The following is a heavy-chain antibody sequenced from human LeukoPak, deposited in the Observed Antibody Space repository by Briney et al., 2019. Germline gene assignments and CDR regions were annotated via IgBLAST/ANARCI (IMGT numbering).Heavy chain of an antibody. CDR2: IDTKGTRT. J-gene: IGHJ4*02. V-gene: IGHV3-23*01. D-gene: IGHD5-12*01. Sequence: QSGGSLRLSCAASGFILSNCAMTWVRQAPGKGLEWVSGIDTKGTRTYYADSVKGRFTISRDNSKNTLFLQMNSLRAEDTAVYYCVKEVVATIPPFWGQGTLVTVSS. CDR3: VKEVVATIPPF. CDR1: GFILSNCA.